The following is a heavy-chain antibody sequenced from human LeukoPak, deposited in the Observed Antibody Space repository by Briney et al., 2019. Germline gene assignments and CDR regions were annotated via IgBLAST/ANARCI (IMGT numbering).Heavy chain of an antibody. CDR1: GGSFSGYY. D-gene: IGHD1-26*01. V-gene: IGHV4-34*01. Sequence: SETLSLTCAVYGGSFSGYYWGWIRQPPGKGLEWIGEINHSGSTNYNPSLKSRVTISVDTSKNQFSLKLSSVTAADTAVYYCARGIVGATFHYWGQGTLVTVSS. CDR2: INHSGST. CDR3: ARGIVGATFHY. J-gene: IGHJ4*02.